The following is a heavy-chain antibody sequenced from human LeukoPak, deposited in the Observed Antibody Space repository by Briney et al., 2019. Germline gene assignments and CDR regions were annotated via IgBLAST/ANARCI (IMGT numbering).Heavy chain of an antibody. CDR3: AGFTFFRGVITFDY. CDR1: GYSLSSGYY. CDR2: VDHSGGT. D-gene: IGHD3-10*01. J-gene: IGHJ4*02. Sequence: SETLSLTCTVSGYSLSSGYYWGWIRQPPGKGLEWIGSVDHSGGTYYNPSLRSRVFISVDTSKNQFSLKLSSVTAADTAVYSCAGFTFFRGVITFDYWGQGTLVTVSS. V-gene: IGHV4-38-2*02.